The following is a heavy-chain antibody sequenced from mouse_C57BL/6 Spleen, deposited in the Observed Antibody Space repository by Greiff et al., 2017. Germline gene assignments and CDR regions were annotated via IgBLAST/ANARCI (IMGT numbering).Heavy chain of an antibody. D-gene: IGHD2-3*01. CDR3: ARDDGYSYFDV. V-gene: IGHV1-54*01. CDR1: GYAFTNYL. CDR2: INPGSGGT. Sequence: VQLVESGAELVRPGTSVKVSCKASGYAFTNYLIEWVKQRPGQGLEWIGVINPGSGGTNYNEKFKGKATLTADKSSSTAYMQLSSLTSEDSAVYFCARDDGYSYFDVWGTGTTVTVSS. J-gene: IGHJ1*03.